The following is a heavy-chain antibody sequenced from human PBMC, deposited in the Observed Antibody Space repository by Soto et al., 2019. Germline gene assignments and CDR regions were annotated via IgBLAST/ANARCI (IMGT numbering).Heavy chain of an antibody. D-gene: IGHD3-10*01. CDR1: GVTFGRRA. CDR2: ITDSGGDA. Sequence: GGSLRLSCVAPGVTFGRRAMSWVRQAPGEGLEWVSTITDSGGDAKYADSVRGRFGISRDNSKNTLYLQMSSLRAEDSAIYYCARGSKGSDPGSRILAFWGRGTLGTVSS. J-gene: IGHJ1*01. V-gene: IGHV3-23*01. CDR3: ARGSKGSDPGSRILAF.